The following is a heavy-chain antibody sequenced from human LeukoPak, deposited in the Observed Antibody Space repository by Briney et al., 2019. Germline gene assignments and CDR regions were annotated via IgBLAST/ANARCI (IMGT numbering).Heavy chain of an antibody. J-gene: IGHJ4*02. V-gene: IGHV1-24*01. D-gene: IGHD4-17*01. CDR3: ATGKFYGDYFVFVY. CDR2: FDPEDGKT. Sequence: ASVKVSCKVSGYTLTQLSMHWVRQAPGKGLEWMGGFDPEDGKTINAQKFQGRVTMTEDTSTDTAYMELSSLRSEDTAVYYCATGKFYGDYFVFVYWGQGKLVTVSS. CDR1: GYTLTQLS.